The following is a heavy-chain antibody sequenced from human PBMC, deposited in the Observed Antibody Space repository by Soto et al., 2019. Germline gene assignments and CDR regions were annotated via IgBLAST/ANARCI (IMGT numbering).Heavy chain of an antibody. Sequence: EMHLLESGGDLVQPGGSLRLSCAASGFTLSSYAMTWVRQAPGKGLEYISAISGSGVTTYYADSMEGRFTISRYNSKTTLYLQVNSLRAEDTAVYYCAKDLDAIGIVDAFKLWGQGTIVTVPS. CDR1: GFTLSSYA. J-gene: IGHJ3*01. D-gene: IGHD2-21*01. CDR3: AKDLDAIGIVDAFKL. CDR2: ISGSGVTT. V-gene: IGHV3-23*01.